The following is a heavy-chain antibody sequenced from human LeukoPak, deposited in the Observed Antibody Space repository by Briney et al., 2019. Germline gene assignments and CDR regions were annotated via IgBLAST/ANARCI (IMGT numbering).Heavy chain of an antibody. Sequence: SETLSLTCTVSGGSINNYYWSWIRQPPGKGLVWIGYIYYSGSTNYNPSLKSRVTISVDTSKNQFSLKLNSVTAAATAVYYCARLSSGWTNWYFDLWGRGTLVTVSS. J-gene: IGHJ2*01. D-gene: IGHD6-19*01. CDR3: ARLSSGWTNWYFDL. CDR2: IYYSGST. V-gene: IGHV4-59*08. CDR1: GGSINNYY.